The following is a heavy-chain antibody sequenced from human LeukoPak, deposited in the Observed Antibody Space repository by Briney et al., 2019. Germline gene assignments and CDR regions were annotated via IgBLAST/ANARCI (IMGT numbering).Heavy chain of an antibody. Sequence: PGGSLRLSCAASGFTFSSYSMNWVRQAPGKGLEWVSSISSSSSYIYYADSVKGRFTISRDNAKNSLYLQMNSLRAEDTAVYYCARGGAGGYYWVGYWGQGTLVTVSS. D-gene: IGHD3-22*01. J-gene: IGHJ4*02. CDR3: ARGGAGGYYWVGY. CDR1: GFTFSSYS. V-gene: IGHV3-21*01. CDR2: ISSSSSYI.